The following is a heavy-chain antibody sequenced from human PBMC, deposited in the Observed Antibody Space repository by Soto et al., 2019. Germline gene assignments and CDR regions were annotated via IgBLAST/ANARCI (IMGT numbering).Heavy chain of an antibody. V-gene: IGHV3-64*01. J-gene: IGHJ4*02. CDR1: GLTFRSYW. CDR3: ARGPGYYFDY. Sequence: GGSLRLSCAASGLTFRSYWMHWVRQAPGKGLEYVSAISSNGGSTYYANSVKGRFTISRDNSKNTLYLQMGSLRAEDMAVYYCARGPGYYFDYWGQGTLVTVSS. CDR2: ISSNGGST.